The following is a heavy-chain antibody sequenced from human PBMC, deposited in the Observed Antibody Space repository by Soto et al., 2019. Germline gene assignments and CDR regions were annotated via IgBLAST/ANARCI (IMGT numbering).Heavy chain of an antibody. V-gene: IGHV4-39*01. CDR3: GRVVEGAARHTDFDS. CDR2: MYYSGGA. D-gene: IGHD2-15*01. CDR1: GVSIHNSHSF. J-gene: IGHJ5*01. Sequence: SETLSLTCAVSGVSIHNSHSFWGWIRQPPGKGLEFIGSMYYSGGANYNPSLKSRVTISLDTSKNQFSLTVNSVTAADTAIYYCGRVVEGAARHTDFDSWGQGTLVTVSS.